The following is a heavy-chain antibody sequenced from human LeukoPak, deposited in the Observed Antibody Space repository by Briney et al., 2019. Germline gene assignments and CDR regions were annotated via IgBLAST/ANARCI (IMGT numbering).Heavy chain of an antibody. CDR2: IYYSGIT. D-gene: IGHD1-1*01. Sequence: SETLSLTCTVSGGSISSSNYYWGWIRQPPGKGLRWIGSIYYSGITYYNPSLKSRFTISVDTSRNQFSLRLNSVTAADTAVYYCARDSLITKEFDYWGQGTLVTVSS. V-gene: IGHV4-39*07. J-gene: IGHJ4*02. CDR3: ARDSLITKEFDY. CDR1: GGSISSSNYY.